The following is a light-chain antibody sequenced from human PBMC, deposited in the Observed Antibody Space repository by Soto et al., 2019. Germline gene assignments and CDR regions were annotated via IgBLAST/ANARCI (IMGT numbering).Light chain of an antibody. CDR2: VRSDGSH. CDR1: SGHSNYD. J-gene: IGLJ3*02. Sequence: QPVLTQSPSASASLGASVKLTCTLSSGHSNYDIAWHQQQPQKGPRFLMKVRSDGSHLKGDGIPDRFSGSSSGTERYLTISSLQFEDEADYHCQTWGIGYWVFGGGTQLTVL. V-gene: IGLV4-69*01. CDR3: QTWGIGYWV.